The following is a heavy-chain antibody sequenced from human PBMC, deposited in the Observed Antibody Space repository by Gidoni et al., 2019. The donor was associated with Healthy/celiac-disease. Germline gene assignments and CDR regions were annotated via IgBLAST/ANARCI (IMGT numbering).Heavy chain of an antibody. Sequence: EVQLFESVGGLVQPGGSLRLSCAASGFTFSSYAMRWVRQAPGKGLEWVSAISGSGGSTYYADSVKSRFTIARDNSKNTLYLQMNSLRAEDTAVYYCRWFGELRGADFDIWGQGTMVTVSS. CDR1: GFTFSSYA. D-gene: IGHD3-10*01. V-gene: IGHV3-23*01. CDR3: RWFGELRGADFDI. CDR2: ISGSGGST. J-gene: IGHJ3*02.